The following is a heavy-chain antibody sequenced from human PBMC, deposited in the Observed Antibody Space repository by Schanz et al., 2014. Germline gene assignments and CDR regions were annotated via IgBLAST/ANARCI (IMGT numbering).Heavy chain of an antibody. V-gene: IGHV1-3*01. CDR2: INVGNGNM. CDR1: GYTFTSYS. J-gene: IGHJ4*02. CDR3: ARDGVDAAAGGNY. Sequence: QVQLVQSGAEVKKPGASVKVSCKASGYTFTSYSIHWVRQAPGQGLEWMGWINVGNGNMKYSQKFQGRLTMTRDTSTSTVYMELSSLRSEDTAVYYCARDGVDAAAGGNYWGQGTLVTVSS. D-gene: IGHD6-13*01.